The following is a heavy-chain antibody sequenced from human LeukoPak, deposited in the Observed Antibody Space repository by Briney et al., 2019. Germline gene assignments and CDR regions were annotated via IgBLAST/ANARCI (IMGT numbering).Heavy chain of an antibody. Sequence: GGSLRLSCAPSGFTFSSYWMYWVRKPPGKGLVWVSRINSDGSSTRYADSVKGRFTISRDNAKNTLYLQMNSLRAEDTAVYYCARGPLVGSTGNAFDIWGQGTMVTVSS. CDR2: INSDGSST. CDR1: GFTFSSYW. D-gene: IGHD1-26*01. CDR3: ARGPLVGSTGNAFDI. J-gene: IGHJ3*02. V-gene: IGHV3-74*01.